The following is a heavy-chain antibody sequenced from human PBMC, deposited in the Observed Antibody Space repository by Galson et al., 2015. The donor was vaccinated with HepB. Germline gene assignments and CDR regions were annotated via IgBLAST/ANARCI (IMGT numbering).Heavy chain of an antibody. V-gene: IGHV4-39*01. CDR1: GGSISSSSYY. CDR3: ARQRYSSHDFDY. CDR2: IYYSGST. Sequence: LSLTCTVSGGSISSSSYYWGWIRQPPGKGLEWIGSIYYSGSTYYNPSLKSRVTISADTSKNQFSLKLSSVTAADTAVYYCARQRYSSHDFDYWGQGTLVTVSS. J-gene: IGHJ4*02. D-gene: IGHD6-19*01.